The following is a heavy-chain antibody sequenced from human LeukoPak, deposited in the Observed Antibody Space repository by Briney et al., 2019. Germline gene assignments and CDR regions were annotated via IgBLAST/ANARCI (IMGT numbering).Heavy chain of an antibody. CDR3: ARDRGSYYLNWFDP. Sequence: GGSLRLSCAASGFTSSSYAMHWVRQAPGKGLEWVAVISYDGSNKYYADSVKGRFTISRDNSKNTLYLQMNSLRAEDTAVYYCARDRGSYYLNWFDPWGQGTLVTVSS. CDR1: GFTSSSYA. V-gene: IGHV3-30*16. D-gene: IGHD1-26*01. CDR2: ISYDGSNK. J-gene: IGHJ5*02.